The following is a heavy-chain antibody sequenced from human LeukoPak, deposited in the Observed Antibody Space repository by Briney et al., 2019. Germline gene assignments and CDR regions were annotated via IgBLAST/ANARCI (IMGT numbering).Heavy chain of an antibody. V-gene: IGHV4-34*01. Sequence: PSETLSLTCAVYGGSFSGYYWSWIRQPPGKGLEWIGEINHSGSTNYNPSLKSRVAISVDTSKNQFSLKLSSVTAADTAVCYCADAYGSGSYDYWGQGTLVTVSS. CDR2: INHSGST. D-gene: IGHD3-10*01. CDR3: ADAYGSGSYDY. J-gene: IGHJ4*02. CDR1: GGSFSGYY.